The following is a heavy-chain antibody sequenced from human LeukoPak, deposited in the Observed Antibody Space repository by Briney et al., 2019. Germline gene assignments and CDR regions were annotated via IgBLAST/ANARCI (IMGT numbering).Heavy chain of an antibody. Sequence: SETLSLTCTVSGGSISNKYWSWIRQPPGKGLEWIGYIYYSGSTNYNPSLKSRVTISVDTSKNQFSLKLSSVTAADTAVYYCARSGEVGATKGSWFDPWGQGTLATVSS. CDR1: GGSISNKY. D-gene: IGHD1-26*01. CDR3: ARSGEVGATKGSWFDP. J-gene: IGHJ5*02. CDR2: IYYSGST. V-gene: IGHV4-59*01.